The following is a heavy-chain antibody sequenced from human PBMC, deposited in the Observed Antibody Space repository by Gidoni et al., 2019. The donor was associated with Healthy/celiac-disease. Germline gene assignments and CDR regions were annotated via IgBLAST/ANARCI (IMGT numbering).Heavy chain of an antibody. CDR3: ARSIVVIGAFDI. J-gene: IGHJ3*02. V-gene: IGHV3-30-3*01. Sequence: QVQLVESGGGVVQPGRSLRLSCAASGFTFSSSAMHWVRQAPGKGLEWVAVISYDGSKKYYADSVKGRFTISRDNSKNTLYLQMNSLRAEDTAVYYCARSIVVIGAFDIWGQGTMVTVSS. CDR2: ISYDGSKK. D-gene: IGHD3-22*01. CDR1: GFTFSSSA.